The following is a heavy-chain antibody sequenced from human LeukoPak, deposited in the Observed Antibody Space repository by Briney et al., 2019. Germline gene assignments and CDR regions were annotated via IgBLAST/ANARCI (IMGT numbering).Heavy chain of an antibody. D-gene: IGHD1-26*01. Sequence: GGSLRLSCLTSGFTFSTNAMSWVRQAPGKGLEWISGISGSGASTYYADSVTGRFTISRDNSRNTLYLQMNSLKGDDTAVYYCAKDVGKWESLHFFDYWGQGTLVTVSS. CDR1: GFTFSTNA. J-gene: IGHJ4*02. CDR2: ISGSGAST. V-gene: IGHV3-23*01. CDR3: AKDVGKWESLHFFDY.